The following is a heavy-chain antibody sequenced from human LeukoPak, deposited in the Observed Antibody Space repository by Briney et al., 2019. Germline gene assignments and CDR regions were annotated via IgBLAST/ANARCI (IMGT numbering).Heavy chain of an antibody. CDR3: AKDSGSGIYRAFDI. V-gene: IGHV3-23*01. D-gene: IGHD3-10*01. CDR2: ISGSGGST. CDR1: GLTFSSYA. Sequence: GGSLRLSCAAFGLTFSSYAMSWVRQAPGKGLEWVSAISGSGGSTYYADSVKGRFTISRDNSKNTLYLQMNSLRAEDTAVYYCAKDSGSGIYRAFDIWGQGTMVTVSS. J-gene: IGHJ3*02.